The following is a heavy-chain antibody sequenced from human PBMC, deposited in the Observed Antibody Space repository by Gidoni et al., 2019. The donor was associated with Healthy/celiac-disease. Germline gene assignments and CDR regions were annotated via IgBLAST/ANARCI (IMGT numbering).Heavy chain of an antibody. Sequence: QVQLVEAGGGVVQPARSLGLSCAAAGCTCSSYAMHWVRRAPGKGLAWVAVISYDGSNKYYAASVKGRFTISRDKSKLTLYLQMNSLRAEDTAVYYCAREPYYYDSSGSYWGQGTLVTVSS. J-gene: IGHJ4*02. CDR1: GCTCSSYA. CDR2: ISYDGSNK. CDR3: AREPYYYDSSGSY. D-gene: IGHD3-22*01. V-gene: IGHV3-30*04.